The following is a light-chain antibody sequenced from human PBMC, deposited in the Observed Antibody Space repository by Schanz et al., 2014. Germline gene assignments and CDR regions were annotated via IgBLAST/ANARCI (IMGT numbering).Light chain of an antibody. Sequence: QSVLTQPPSASGTPGQTVTISCSGGSSSIASNTVTWYQQLAGTAPKLLIYSNVQRPSGVPDRFSGSKSGSSASLAISGLQSEDEGHYYCAAWDDSLNGPVFGGGTKVTVL. CDR2: SNV. V-gene: IGLV1-44*01. CDR1: SSSIASNT. J-gene: IGLJ3*02. CDR3: AAWDDSLNGPV.